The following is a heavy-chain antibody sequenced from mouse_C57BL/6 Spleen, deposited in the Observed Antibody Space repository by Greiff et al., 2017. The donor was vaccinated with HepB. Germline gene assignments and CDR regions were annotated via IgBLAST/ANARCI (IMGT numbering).Heavy chain of an antibody. V-gene: IGHV1-80*01. Sequence: VQLQQSGAELVKPGASVKISCKASGYAFSSYWMNWVKQRPGKGLEWIGQIYPGDGDTNYNGKFKGKATLTADKSSSTAYMQLSSLTSEDSAVYFCARARDYDEGASAYWGQGTTLTVSS. CDR3: ARARDYDEGASAY. J-gene: IGHJ2*01. CDR2: IYPGDGDT. CDR1: GYAFSSYW. D-gene: IGHD2-4*01.